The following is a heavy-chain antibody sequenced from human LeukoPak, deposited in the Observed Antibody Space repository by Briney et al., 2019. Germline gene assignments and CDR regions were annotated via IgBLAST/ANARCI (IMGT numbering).Heavy chain of an antibody. D-gene: IGHD1-7*01. CDR1: GFTFSSYG. V-gene: IGHV3-74*01. Sequence: GGSLRLSCAASGFTFSSYGMHWVRQAPGKGLVWVSRINSDGSSTSYADSVKGRFTISRDNAKNTLYLQMNSLRAEDTAVYYCARVEDNWNSAAFDIWGQGTMVTVSS. CDR3: ARVEDNWNSAAFDI. J-gene: IGHJ3*02. CDR2: INSDGSST.